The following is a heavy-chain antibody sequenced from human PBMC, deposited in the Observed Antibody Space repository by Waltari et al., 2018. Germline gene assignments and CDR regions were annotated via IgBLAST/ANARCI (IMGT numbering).Heavy chain of an antibody. CDR2: IRHPGRT. D-gene: IGHD3-3*01. V-gene: IGHV4-34*01. Sequence: QVQLQQWGAGLLGPSETLSLTCAVYGASFSDYYWGWVRQPPGKGLEWIGQIRHPGRTNYNPSIKGRVTISIDTPRSQFSLRLSSVTAADTALYFCTRGGNYDFWSHRPFVDPWGQGTLVTVSS. J-gene: IGHJ5*02. CDR1: GASFSDYY. CDR3: TRGGNYDFWSHRPFVDP.